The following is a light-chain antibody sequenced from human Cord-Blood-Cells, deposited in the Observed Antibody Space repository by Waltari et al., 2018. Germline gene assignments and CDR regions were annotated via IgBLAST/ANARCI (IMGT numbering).Light chain of an antibody. Sequence: QSALTQPASVSGSPGQSITISCTGTSSDVGSYNLVSWYQQHPGKAPKLMLYEGSKRPSGVSNRFSGSKSGSTASLTISGLQAEDEADYYCCSYAGSSTYVFGTGTKVTFL. J-gene: IGLJ1*01. CDR1: SSDVGSYNL. V-gene: IGLV2-23*01. CDR2: EGS. CDR3: CSYAGSSTYV.